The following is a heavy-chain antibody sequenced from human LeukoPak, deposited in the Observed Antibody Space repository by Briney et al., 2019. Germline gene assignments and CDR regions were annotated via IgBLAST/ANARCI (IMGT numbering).Heavy chain of an antibody. CDR2: ISGSGGRT. Sequence: GGSLRLSCAASGFTFTNAWMSWVRQAPGKGLEWVSAISGSGGRTYYADSVKGRFTISRDNSNNTVYLQMNSLRAEDTAVYYCAKLPPSGSVSYHFDYWGQGTLVTVSS. J-gene: IGHJ4*02. D-gene: IGHD3-10*01. V-gene: IGHV3-23*01. CDR3: AKLPPSGSVSYHFDY. CDR1: GFTFTNAW.